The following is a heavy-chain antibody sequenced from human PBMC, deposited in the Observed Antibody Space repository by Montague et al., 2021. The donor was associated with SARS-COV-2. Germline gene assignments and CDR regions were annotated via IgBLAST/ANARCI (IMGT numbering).Heavy chain of an antibody. Sequence: SLRLSCAASGFTFSYYEMNWVRQAPGKGLEWVSYISTTSSTIYYADSVKGRFTISRDNAKNSLYLQMNSLRAEDTALYYCVRVSDTAILSNWFDPWGQGTLVTVSS. CDR1: GFTFSYYE. CDR2: ISTTSSTI. CDR3: VRVSDTAILSNWFDP. J-gene: IGHJ5*02. D-gene: IGHD5-18*01. V-gene: IGHV3-48*03.